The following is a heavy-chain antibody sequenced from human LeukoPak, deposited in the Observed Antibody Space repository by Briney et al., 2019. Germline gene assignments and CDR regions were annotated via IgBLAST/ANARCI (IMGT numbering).Heavy chain of an antibody. CDR3: ARNSAVATSRSWFDP. V-gene: IGHV4-59*08. CDR1: GGSISSHY. Sequence: SETLSLTCIVSGGSISSHYWAWIRQPPGKGLEWIGYAYYSGSTTYNPSLESRVTISVDTSENQFSLKLTAVTAADTAVYYCARNSAVATSRSWFDPWGQGTLVTVSS. J-gene: IGHJ5*02. D-gene: IGHD6-19*01. CDR2: AYYSGST.